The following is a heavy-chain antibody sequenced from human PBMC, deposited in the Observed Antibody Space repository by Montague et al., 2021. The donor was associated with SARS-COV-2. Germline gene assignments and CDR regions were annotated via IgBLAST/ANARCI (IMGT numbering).Heavy chain of an antibody. V-gene: IGHV4-34*01. CDR3: SRGGTVTTFYYYNYDMDV. D-gene: IGHD4-17*01. J-gene: IGHJ6*02. CDR1: GGSFSGYY. Sequence: SETLSLTCAVYGGSFSGYYWSWIRQPPGKGLEWIGEINHSGSTNYNPSLKSRVTISVDTCKNKFSLKLSSVTAADTAVYYCSRGGTVTTFYYYNYDMDVWGQGTTVTVSS. CDR2: INHSGST.